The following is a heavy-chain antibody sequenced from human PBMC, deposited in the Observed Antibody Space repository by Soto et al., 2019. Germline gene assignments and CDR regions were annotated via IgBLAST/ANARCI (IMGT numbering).Heavy chain of an antibody. CDR3: ATSTPGTGGDAFDS. CDR2: INPNSGGT. J-gene: IGHJ3*02. V-gene: IGHV1-2*04. Sequence: ASVQVSCKASGYTLAVYDIYCVRQAPGPGLELMGWINPNSGGTNYAQKFQCWVTMTRDTSINTAYMELSRLRSDDTAGYYCATSTPGTGGDAFDSWGQGTMVT. D-gene: IGHD1-1*01. CDR1: GYTLAVYD.